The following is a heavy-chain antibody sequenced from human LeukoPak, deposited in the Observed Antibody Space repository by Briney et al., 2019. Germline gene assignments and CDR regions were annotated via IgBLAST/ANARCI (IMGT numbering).Heavy chain of an antibody. D-gene: IGHD3-10*01. V-gene: IGHV4-61*01. CDR2: IHYSGNT. Sequence: PSETLSLTCTVSGGSISSDYYYWSWIRQPPGKGLEWIGYIHYSGNTNYSPSLKSRVTISVDTSKNQFSLKLSSVTAADTAVYYCARVGGKMVLGVIIRDHYFDYWGQGTLVTVSS. CDR1: GGSISSDYYY. J-gene: IGHJ4*02. CDR3: ARVGGKMVLGVIIRDHYFDY.